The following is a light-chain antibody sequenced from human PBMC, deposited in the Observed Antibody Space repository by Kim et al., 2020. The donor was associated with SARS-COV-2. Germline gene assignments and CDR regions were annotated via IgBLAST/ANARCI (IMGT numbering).Light chain of an antibody. CDR2: DVS. J-gene: IGLJ2*01. V-gene: IGLV2-14*04. CDR1: SSDVGRYNY. Sequence: SITISWTGTSSDVGRYNYVSWYQQHPGKAPKLMIYDVSKRPSGVSNRFSGSKSGNTASLTISGLQAEDEADYYCSSYTSSSTFVVFGGGTQLTVL. CDR3: SSYTSSSTFVV.